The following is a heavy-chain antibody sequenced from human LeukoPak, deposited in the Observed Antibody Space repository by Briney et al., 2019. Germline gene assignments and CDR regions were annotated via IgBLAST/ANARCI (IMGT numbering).Heavy chain of an antibody. J-gene: IGHJ4*02. D-gene: IGHD2-8*01. CDR1: GFTFSSYG. CDR2: ISYDGSNK. V-gene: IGHV3-30*18. CDR3: AKDGLMRFFDY. Sequence: PGGSLRLSCAASGFTFSSYGMHWVRQAPGKGLEWVAVISYDGSNKYYADSVKGRFTISRDNSKNTLYLHMNSLRADDTAVYHCAKDGLMRFFDYWGQGTLVTVSS.